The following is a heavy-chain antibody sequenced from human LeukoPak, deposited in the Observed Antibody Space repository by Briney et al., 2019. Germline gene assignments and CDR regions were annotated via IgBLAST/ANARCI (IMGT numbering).Heavy chain of an antibody. J-gene: IGHJ5*02. CDR1: GYTFTSYG. CDR3: ARVVPAAVNWFDP. CDR2: IIPIFGTA. D-gene: IGHD2-2*01. Sequence: ASVKVSCKASGYTFTSYGISWVRQAPGQGLEWMGGIIPIFGTANYAQKFQGRVTITTDESTSTAYMELSSLRSEDTAVYYCARVVPAAVNWFDPWGQGTLVTVSS. V-gene: IGHV1-69*05.